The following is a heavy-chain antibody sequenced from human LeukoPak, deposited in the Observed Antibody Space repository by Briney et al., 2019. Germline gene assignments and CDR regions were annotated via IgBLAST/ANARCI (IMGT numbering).Heavy chain of an antibody. V-gene: IGHV1-2*02. CDR2: INPHSGDT. Sequence: GASVKVSCKASGYTFTGYYMHWMRQAPGQGPEWMGWINPHSGDTNYAQKFQGRVTMTRDTSISTAYMELSRLRSDDTAVYYCARDLSYYGSGSYYFDYWGQGTLVTVSS. CDR3: ARDLSYYGSGSYYFDY. D-gene: IGHD3-10*01. J-gene: IGHJ4*02. CDR1: GYTFTGYY.